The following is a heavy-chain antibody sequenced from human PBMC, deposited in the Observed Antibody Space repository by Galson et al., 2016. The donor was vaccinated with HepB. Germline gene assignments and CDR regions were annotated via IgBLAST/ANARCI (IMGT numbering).Heavy chain of an antibody. D-gene: IGHD3-3*01. CDR2: IYSGGST. V-gene: IGHV3-53*01. CDR1: GFTFSRYW. Sequence: SLRLSCAASGFTFSRYWMHWVRQAPGKGLEWVSVIYSGGSTYYADSVKGRFTISRDNSKNTLYLQMNSLRAEDTAVYYCASLRFKGFDLWGRGTLVTVSS. J-gene: IGHJ2*01. CDR3: ASLRFKGFDL.